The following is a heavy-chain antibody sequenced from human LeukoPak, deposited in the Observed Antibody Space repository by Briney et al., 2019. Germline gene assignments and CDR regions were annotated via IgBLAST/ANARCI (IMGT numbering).Heavy chain of an antibody. D-gene: IGHD2-21*01. CDR3: ARVSSTSPYFYGLDV. CDR1: GFTVSSNY. Sequence: PGGSLRLSCAVSGFTVSSNYMSWVRQAPGKGLEWVSVIYSAGSTYYADSVKGRFTISRDKSKKILFLQMNSLRVEDTAAYYCARVSSTSPYFYGLDVWGQGTTVTVSS. J-gene: IGHJ6*02. CDR2: IYSAGST. V-gene: IGHV3-53*01.